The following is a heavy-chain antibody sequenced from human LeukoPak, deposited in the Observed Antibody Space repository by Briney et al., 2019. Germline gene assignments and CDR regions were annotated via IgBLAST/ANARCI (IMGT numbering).Heavy chain of an antibody. D-gene: IGHD6-19*01. CDR2: IRSKANSYAT. J-gene: IGHJ3*02. V-gene: IGHV3-73*01. CDR1: GFTFSGSA. Sequence: GRSLRLSCAASGFTFSGSAMHWVRQASGKGLEWVGRIRSKANSYATAYAASVKGRFTISRDDSKNTAYLQMNSLKTEDTAVYYCTPTMYSSGWGAFDIWGQGTMVTVSS. CDR3: TPTMYSSGWGAFDI.